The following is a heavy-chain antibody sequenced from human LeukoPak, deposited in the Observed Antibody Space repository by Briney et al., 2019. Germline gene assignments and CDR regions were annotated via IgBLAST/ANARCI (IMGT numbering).Heavy chain of an antibody. CDR2: ITSSSSHK. J-gene: IGHJ4*02. D-gene: IGHD2-15*01. Sequence: PGGSLRLSCSASAFTFSTYSMNWVRQAPGKGLEWVSSITSSSSHKYYADSVKGRFTISRDNAKNSLFLQMNSLRAEDTAAYYCVRGFPSAVLVVTASPNDYWGQGTLVTVSS. CDR3: VRGFPSAVLVVTASPNDY. V-gene: IGHV3-21*01. CDR1: AFTFSTYS.